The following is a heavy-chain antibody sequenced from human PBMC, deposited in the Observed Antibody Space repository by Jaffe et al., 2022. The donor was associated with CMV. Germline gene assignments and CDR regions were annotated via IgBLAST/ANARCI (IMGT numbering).Heavy chain of an antibody. V-gene: IGHV3-33*01. D-gene: IGHD3-22*01. CDR1: GFTFSSYG. Sequence: QVQLVESGGGVVQPGRSLRLSCAASGFTFSSYGMHWVRQAPGKGLEWVAVIWYDGSNKYYADSVKGRFTISRDNSKNTLYLQMNSLRAEDTAVYYCARANGYYDSSGSGIDYWGQGTLVTVSS. J-gene: IGHJ4*02. CDR3: ARANGYYDSSGSGIDY. CDR2: IWYDGSNK.